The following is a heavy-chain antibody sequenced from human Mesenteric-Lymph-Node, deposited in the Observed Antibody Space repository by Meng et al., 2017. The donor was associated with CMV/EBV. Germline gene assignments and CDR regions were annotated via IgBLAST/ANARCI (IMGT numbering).Heavy chain of an antibody. CDR2: LFYGSSI. D-gene: IGHD6-6*01. V-gene: IGHV4-61*08. Sequence: SGPTLVKPTQTLTLTCTFSGFSLSTSGVVVGWIRQPPGKGLEWIGHLFYGSSINYNPSFESRVTISVDASKNQFSLRLTSVTAADTGVYYCARGLLADRPLPYGMDVWSQGTTVTVSS. CDR3: ARGLLADRPLPYGMDV. CDR1: GFSLSTSGVV. J-gene: IGHJ6*02.